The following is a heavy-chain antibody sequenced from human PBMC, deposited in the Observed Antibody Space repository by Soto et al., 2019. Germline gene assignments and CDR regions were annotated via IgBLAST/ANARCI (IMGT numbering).Heavy chain of an antibody. V-gene: IGHV1-2*02. J-gene: IGHJ4*02. D-gene: IGHD4-17*01. CDR2: INPNSGGT. CDR1: GYTFTGYY. Sequence: ASVKVSCKASGYTFTGYYMHWARQAPGQGLEWMGWINPNSGGTNYAQKFQGRVTMTRDTSISTAYMELSRLRSDDTAVYYCARVGINGDYPDYWGQGTLVTVSS. CDR3: ARVGINGDYPDY.